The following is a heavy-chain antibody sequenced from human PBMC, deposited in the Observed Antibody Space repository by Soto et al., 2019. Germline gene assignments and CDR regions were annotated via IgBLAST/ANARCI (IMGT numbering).Heavy chain of an antibody. CDR3: ARVSNYDYGGPHNRFDP. D-gene: IGHD4-17*01. V-gene: IGHV1-69*06. CDR1: GGTFSSYA. J-gene: IGHJ5*02. Sequence: SVKVSCKASGGTFSSYAISRVRQAPGQGLEWMGGIIPIFGTANYAQKFQGRVTITADKSTSTAYMELSSLRSEDTAVYYCARVSNYDYGGPHNRFDPWGQGTLVTVSS. CDR2: IIPIFGTA.